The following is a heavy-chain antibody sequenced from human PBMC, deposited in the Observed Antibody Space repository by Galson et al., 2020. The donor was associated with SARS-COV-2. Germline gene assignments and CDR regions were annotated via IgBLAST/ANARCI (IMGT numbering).Heavy chain of an antibody. CDR2: ISYDGSNK. CDR3: ARYAVAGTKYYYGMDV. J-gene: IGHJ6*02. V-gene: IGHV3-30-3*01. Sequence: GESLKISCAASGFTFSSYAMHWVRQAPGKGLEWVAVISYDGSNKYYADSVKGRFTISIDNSKNTLYLQMNSLRAEDTAVYYCARYAVAGTKYYYGMDVWGQGTTVTVSS. CDR1: GFTFSSYA. D-gene: IGHD6-19*01.